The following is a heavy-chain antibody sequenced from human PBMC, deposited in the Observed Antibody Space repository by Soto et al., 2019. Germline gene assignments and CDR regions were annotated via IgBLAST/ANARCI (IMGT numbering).Heavy chain of an antibody. CDR1: GGTFSSYA. Sequence: QVQLVQSGAEVKKPGSSVKVSCKASGGTFSSYAISWVRQAPGQGLEWMGGNIPISETTNYAQKFQGRVTITADESKSTAYMELSSLRSEDTAVYYCARSQVSSTSLESYYYYYYGMDVWGQGTTVTVSS. CDR3: ARSQVSSTSLESYYYYYYGMDV. J-gene: IGHJ6*02. V-gene: IGHV1-69*01. CDR2: NIPISETT. D-gene: IGHD2-2*01.